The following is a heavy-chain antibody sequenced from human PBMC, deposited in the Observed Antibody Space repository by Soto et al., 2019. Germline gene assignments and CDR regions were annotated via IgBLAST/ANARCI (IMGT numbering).Heavy chain of an antibody. CDR2: IHYTGFS. V-gene: IGHV4-59*02. CDR3: ARVNYYYDSSGYYYRTNYYYGMDV. CDR1: GDSVTSHY. Sequence: SETLSLTCSFSGDSVTSHYLTWIRQSPEKGLEWIGYIHYTGFSHYNPSLKSRLTISVDRSKNQFSLKLSSVTAEDTAVYYCARVNYYYDSSGYYYRTNYYYGMDVWGQGTTVTVSS. D-gene: IGHD3-22*01. J-gene: IGHJ6*02.